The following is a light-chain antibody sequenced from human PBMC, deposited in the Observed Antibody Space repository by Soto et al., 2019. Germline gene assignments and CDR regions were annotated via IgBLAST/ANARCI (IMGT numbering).Light chain of an antibody. CDR3: SSYTSSSPYV. V-gene: IGLV2-14*01. CDR1: SSDVGGYNY. J-gene: IGLJ1*01. Sequence: QSALTQPASVSGSPGQSITISCTGTSSDVGGYNYVSWYQQHPGKAPKLMIYDVSNRPSGVSYRFSGSKSSNTASLTISGLQAEDEADYYCSSYTSSSPYVFGTGTKLTVL. CDR2: DVS.